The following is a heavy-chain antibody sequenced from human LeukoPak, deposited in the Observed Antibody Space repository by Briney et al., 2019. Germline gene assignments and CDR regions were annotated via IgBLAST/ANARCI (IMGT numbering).Heavy chain of an antibody. CDR1: GYSFADYY. D-gene: IGHD3-10*01. V-gene: IGHV1-2*02. CDR2: IKPNSGDT. J-gene: IGHJ4*02. Sequence: ASVKVSCKASGYSFADYYMHWVRQAPGQGLEWVGWIKPNSGDTRSAQKFQGRVIMTRDTSISTAYMELSRLRSDDTAVYYCARDSGERGSGSYLIAYWGQGTLVTVSS. CDR3: ARDSGERGSGSYLIAY.